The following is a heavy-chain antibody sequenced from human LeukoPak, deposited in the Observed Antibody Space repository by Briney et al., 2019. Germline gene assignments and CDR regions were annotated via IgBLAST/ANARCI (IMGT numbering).Heavy chain of an antibody. CDR2: INYNGVIT. CDR1: EFTFSSYV. CDR3: AKLGVRLTSTGQDY. J-gene: IGHJ4*02. Sequence: GGSLRLSCAASEFTFSSYVMYWVRQAAGKVLEWVAAINYNGVITDYADSVRGRFTISRDNSKNTLYLQMNSLRGEDTAVYYCAKLGVRLTSTGQDYWGQGTLVTVSS. V-gene: IGHV3-23*01. D-gene: IGHD3-9*01.